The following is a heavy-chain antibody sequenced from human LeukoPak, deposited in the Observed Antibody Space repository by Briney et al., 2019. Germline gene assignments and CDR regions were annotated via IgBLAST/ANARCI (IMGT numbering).Heavy chain of an antibody. CDR3: ARADGYSGYDSATWRHFDY. D-gene: IGHD5-12*01. Sequence: SHTLSLTCTVSGGSLSSGGYYWSWIRQHPGKGLEWIGYIYYSGSTYYNPSLKSRVTISVDTSKNQFSLKLSSVTAADTAVYYCARADGYSGYDSATWRHFDYWGQGTLVTVSS. J-gene: IGHJ4*02. CDR2: IYYSGST. V-gene: IGHV4-31*03. CDR1: GGSLSSGGYY.